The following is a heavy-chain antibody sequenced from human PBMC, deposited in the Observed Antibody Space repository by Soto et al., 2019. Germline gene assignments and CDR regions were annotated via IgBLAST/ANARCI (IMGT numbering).Heavy chain of an antibody. J-gene: IGHJ1*01. Sequence: EVQLVESGGGLVQPGGSLRLSCAASGFSFSNSWMSWVRQAPGKGLEWVATIKQDGSGKYYVESVKGRFTISRDNAQKSPYLQMNSLRAEDTAVEFSAGIWSSSRSMRGEHFQHWGQGTLVTVSS. CDR2: IKQDGSGK. V-gene: IGHV3-7*01. D-gene: IGHD6-13*01. CDR3: AGIWSSSRSMRGEHFQH. CDR1: GFSFSNSW.